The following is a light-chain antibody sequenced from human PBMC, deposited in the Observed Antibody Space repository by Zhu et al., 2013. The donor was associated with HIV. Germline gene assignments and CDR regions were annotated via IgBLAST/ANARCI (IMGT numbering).Light chain of an antibody. CDR1: SSDVGGYNY. CDR3: QSYDSTTLYV. V-gene: IGLV2-8*01. Sequence: QSALTQPPSASGSPGQSVTISCTGTSSDVGGYNYVSWYQQHPGKAPKVLIYEVSNRPSGVSNRFSGSRSGTSASLAITGLQADDEADYYCQSYDSTTLYVFGTGTKVTVL. CDR2: EVS. J-gene: IGLJ1*01.